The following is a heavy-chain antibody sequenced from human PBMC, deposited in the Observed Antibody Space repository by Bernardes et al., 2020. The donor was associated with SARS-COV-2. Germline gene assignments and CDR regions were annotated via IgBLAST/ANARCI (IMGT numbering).Heavy chain of an antibody. CDR1: GGSISTYY. J-gene: IGHJ4*02. V-gene: IGHV4-59*01. Sequence: TLSLTCSVSGGSISTYYWSWIRQPPGKGLEWIGYIYYSGSTNYNPSLRSRVTISVDTSKNQFSLKLSSLTAADTAVYYCARGNSFDYWGQGTLVTVSS. CDR3: ARGNSFDY. CDR2: IYYSGST.